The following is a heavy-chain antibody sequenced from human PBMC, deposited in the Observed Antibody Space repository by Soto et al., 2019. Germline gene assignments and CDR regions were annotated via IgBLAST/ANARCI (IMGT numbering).Heavy chain of an antibody. CDR2: ISDSGGRT. D-gene: IGHD6-19*01. Sequence: GGSLRLSCAASGFTFNTYAMSWVRQAPGKGLEWVSAISDSGGRTYYADSVKGRFTISRDNSKNTLYLQMNSLRAEDTAVYFCAKELVNSGWTYFDYWGQGTLVTVSS. V-gene: IGHV3-23*01. CDR1: GFTFNTYA. J-gene: IGHJ4*02. CDR3: AKELVNSGWTYFDY.